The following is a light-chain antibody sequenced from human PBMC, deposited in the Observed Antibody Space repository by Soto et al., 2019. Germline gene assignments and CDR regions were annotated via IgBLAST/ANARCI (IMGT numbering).Light chain of an antibody. J-gene: IGKJ2*01. CDR2: AAS. Sequence: DIQMNQSPSSLSASVGDRVTITCLASPIIGSYLNWYQQKPGKAPKLLLYAASSLHSGVPSRFSVSGSGTDFTLTISSLQPEDFATSFCQQSYIPSPYTCGQGNKLEIK. V-gene: IGKV1-39*01. CDR3: QQSYIPSPYT. CDR1: PIIGSY.